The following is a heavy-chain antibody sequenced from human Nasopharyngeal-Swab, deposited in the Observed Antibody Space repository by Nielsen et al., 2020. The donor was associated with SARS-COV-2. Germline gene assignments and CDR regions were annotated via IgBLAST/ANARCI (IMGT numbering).Heavy chain of an antibody. V-gene: IGHV1-69*06. CDR1: ADTFSSSA. Sequence: SVKVSCKASADTFSSSANTWVRQDPGQGLEWMGGIIPMFGTAEYAQKFQGRVTITAARSTSTAYMEINSLRSEDTAVYYCARAHPRSCTDCVCFRSQVYNWFDSWGQGTLVTVSS. CDR2: IIPMFGTA. D-gene: IGHD2-8*01. J-gene: IGHJ5*01. CDR3: ARAHPRSCTDCVCFRSQVYNWFDS.